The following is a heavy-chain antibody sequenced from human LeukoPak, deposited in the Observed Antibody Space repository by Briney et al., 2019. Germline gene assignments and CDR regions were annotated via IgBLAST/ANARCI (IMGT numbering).Heavy chain of an antibody. Sequence: GGSLRLSCAASGFTFSSYDMHWVRQPKGKGLQWVSGIGSGGDTYYAGSVKGRFSISRENAKNSLYLQMNSLRAGDTAVYFCARGANLGFDPWGQGTLVTVSS. V-gene: IGHV3-13*04. J-gene: IGHJ5*02. D-gene: IGHD5-24*01. CDR1: GFTFSSYD. CDR2: IGSGGDT. CDR3: ARGANLGFDP.